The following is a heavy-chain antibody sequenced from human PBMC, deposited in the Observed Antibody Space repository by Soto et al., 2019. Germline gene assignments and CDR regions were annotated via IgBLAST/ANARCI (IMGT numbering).Heavy chain of an antibody. CDR3: ARDHDGHYGMDV. Sequence: RRLSCAASGFTFSSYSMNWVRQAPGKGLEWVSSISSSSSYIYYADSVKGRFTISRDNAKNSLYLQMNSLRAEDTAVYYCARDHDGHYGMDVWGQGTTVTVSS. CDR1: GFTFSSYS. J-gene: IGHJ6*02. CDR2: ISSSSSYI. V-gene: IGHV3-21*01.